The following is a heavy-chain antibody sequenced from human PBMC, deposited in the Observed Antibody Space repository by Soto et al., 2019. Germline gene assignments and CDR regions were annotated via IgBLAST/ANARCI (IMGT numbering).Heavy chain of an antibody. J-gene: IGHJ4*02. V-gene: IGHV4-30-4*01. CDR2: IYYSGST. CDR3: SRGRYYGYSGYFH. Sequence: QVQLQESGPGLVKPSQTLSLTCTVSGGSISSGDYYWSWIRQPPGKGLEWIGYIYYSGSTYYNPSLKSRVTISLDMSKHQFSLKLSSVTAADTAVYYCSRGRYYGYSGYFHWGQGTLVTVSS. D-gene: IGHD3-22*01. CDR1: GGSISSGDYY.